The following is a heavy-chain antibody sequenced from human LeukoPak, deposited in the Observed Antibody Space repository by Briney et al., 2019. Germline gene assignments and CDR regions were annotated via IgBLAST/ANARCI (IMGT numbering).Heavy chain of an antibody. D-gene: IGHD1-26*01. V-gene: IGHV1-8*01. J-gene: IGHJ4*02. CDR3: ARGSGNYYAVPTND. CDR2: MNPNSGNT. Sequence: ASVKVSCKASGYTFTSYDINWVRQATGQGLEWMGWMNPNSGNTGYAQKFQGRVTMTRNTSISTAYMELSSLRSEDTAVYYCARGSGNYYAVPTNDWDQGTLVTVSS. CDR1: GYTFTSYD.